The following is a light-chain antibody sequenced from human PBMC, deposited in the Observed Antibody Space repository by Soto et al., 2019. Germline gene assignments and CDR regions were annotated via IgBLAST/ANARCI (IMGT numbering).Light chain of an antibody. CDR3: QSYDTSLSGYV. CDR2: DNT. Sequence: QPVLTQPPSVSGAPGQTVTISCTGSSSNIGATYAVHWYQQLPGTAPKLLIYDNTNRPSGVPGRFSGSKSGTSASLAITGLQAEDEADYYCQSYDTSLSGYVFGTGTKLTVL. CDR1: SSNIGATYA. J-gene: IGLJ1*01. V-gene: IGLV1-40*01.